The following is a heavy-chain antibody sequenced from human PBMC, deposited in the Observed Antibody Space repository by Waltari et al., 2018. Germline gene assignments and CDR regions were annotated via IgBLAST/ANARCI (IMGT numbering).Heavy chain of an antibody. V-gene: IGHV4-59*01. CDR1: GGSINNFY. Sequence: QVHLHESGPGLVRPSEPLSLTCGVPGGSINNFYWNWNRQTPGKGLEWIGYVHYGGSTDYNPSLKGRVTMSLDTSRNQFSLRLQSVTAADTAVYYCARGTAYYRPADVFEFWGQGTTVIVSS. CDR3: ARGTAYYRPADVFEF. CDR2: VHYGGST. J-gene: IGHJ3*01. D-gene: IGHD3-10*01.